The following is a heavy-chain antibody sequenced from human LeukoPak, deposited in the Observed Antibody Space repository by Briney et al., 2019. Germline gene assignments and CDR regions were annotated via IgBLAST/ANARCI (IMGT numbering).Heavy chain of an antibody. V-gene: IGHV3-30*02. CDR1: GFTFSSYG. J-gene: IGHJ4*02. Sequence: GGSLRLSCAASGFTFSSYGMHWVRQAPGKGLEWVAFIRYDGSNKYYADSVKGRFTISRDNSKNTLYLQMNSLRAEDTAVYYCAKEPRISAAGYYFDYWGQGTLVTVS. CDR3: AKEPRISAAGYYFDY. D-gene: IGHD6-13*01. CDR2: IRYDGSNK.